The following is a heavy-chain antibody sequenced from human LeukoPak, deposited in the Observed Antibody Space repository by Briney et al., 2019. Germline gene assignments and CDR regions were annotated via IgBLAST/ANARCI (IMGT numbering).Heavy chain of an antibody. J-gene: IGHJ5*02. Sequence: GGSLRLSCAASGFTFSSYSMNWVRQAPGKGLEWVSSISSSSSYIYYADSVKGRFTISRDNAKNSLYLQMNSLRAEDTAVYYCAREEQPGDWFDPWGQGTLVTVSS. CDR1: GFTFSSYS. CDR2: ISSSSSYI. V-gene: IGHV3-21*01. D-gene: IGHD1/OR15-1a*01. CDR3: AREEQPGDWFDP.